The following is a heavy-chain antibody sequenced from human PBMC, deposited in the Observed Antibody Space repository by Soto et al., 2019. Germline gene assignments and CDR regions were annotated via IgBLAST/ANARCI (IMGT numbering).Heavy chain of an antibody. Sequence: GGSLRLSCSASGFTFGNFATHWVRQAPGKGLEYVSAISDNGRSTYYADSVKGRFTISRDNSKNTLYLQMSSLRAEDTAVYYCVKRIAVFGMDVWGQGTTVTVSS. J-gene: IGHJ6*02. D-gene: IGHD6-19*01. CDR3: VKRIAVFGMDV. CDR2: ISDNGRST. CDR1: GFTFGNFA. V-gene: IGHV3-64D*06.